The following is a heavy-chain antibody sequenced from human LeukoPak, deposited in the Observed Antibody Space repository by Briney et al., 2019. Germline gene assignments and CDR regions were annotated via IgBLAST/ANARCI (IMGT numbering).Heavy chain of an antibody. J-gene: IGHJ6*02. V-gene: IGHV3-53*01. CDR2: IYSGGST. Sequence: PGGSLRLSCAASGFTVSSNYMSWVRQAPGKGLEWVSVIYSGGSTYYADSVKGRFTISRDNAKNSLYLQMNSLRAEDTAVYYCARDLDYGSGSFGDYYYYGMDVWGQGTTVTVSS. CDR3: ARDLDYGSGSFGDYYYYGMDV. CDR1: GFTVSSNY. D-gene: IGHD3-10*01.